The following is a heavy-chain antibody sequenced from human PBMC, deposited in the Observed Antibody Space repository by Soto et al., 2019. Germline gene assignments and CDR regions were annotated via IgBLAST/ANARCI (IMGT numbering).Heavy chain of an antibody. CDR3: ARVGEGSNPDY. CDR2: TSYDGAIK. Sequence: QVQLVESGGGVVQPGRSLRLSCAASGFTFSSYAMHWVRQAPGKGLEWVAVTSYDGAIKYYADSVKGRFTISRDNSKNTQYLQMNSLRPEDTAVYSGARVGEGSNPDYRGQGTLVTVSS. V-gene: IGHV3-30-3*01. CDR1: GFTFSSYA. J-gene: IGHJ4*02. D-gene: IGHD3-10*01.